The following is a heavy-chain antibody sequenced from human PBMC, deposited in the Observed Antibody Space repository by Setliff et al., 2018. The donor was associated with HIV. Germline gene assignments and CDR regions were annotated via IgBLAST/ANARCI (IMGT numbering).Heavy chain of an antibody. Sequence: PSETLSLTCAVSGGAFSGYYWSWIRQPPGKGLEWLGEINQSGGINYNPSLKSRVTISIDTFKNQFSIKLYSVTAADTAVYYCATASGYDLFMGAFDIWGQGTMVTVSS. CDR3: ATASGYDLFMGAFDI. J-gene: IGHJ3*02. V-gene: IGHV4-34*01. CDR1: GGAFSGYY. D-gene: IGHD5-12*01. CDR2: INQSGGI.